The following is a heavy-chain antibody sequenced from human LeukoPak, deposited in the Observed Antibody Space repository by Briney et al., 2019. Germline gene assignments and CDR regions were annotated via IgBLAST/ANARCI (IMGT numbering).Heavy chain of an antibody. Sequence: GGSLRLSCAASGFTFDDYAMHWVRQAPGKGLEWVSVISWNSGSIGYADSVKGRFTISRDNAKNSLYLQMNSLRAEDMALYYCAKFSRSTWAFDIWGQGTMVTVSS. V-gene: IGHV3-9*03. CDR1: GFTFDDYA. J-gene: IGHJ3*02. CDR2: ISWNSGSI. CDR3: AKFSRSTWAFDI.